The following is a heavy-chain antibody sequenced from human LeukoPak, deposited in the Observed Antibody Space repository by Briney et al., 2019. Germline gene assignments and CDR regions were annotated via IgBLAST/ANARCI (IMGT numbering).Heavy chain of an antibody. Sequence: GASVKVSCKASGYTFTSYYMHWVRQAPGQGLEWMGIINPSGGSTSYAQKFQGRVTMTRDTSTSTVYMELSSLRSEDTAVYYCARAGVAVAGTGGVDYWGQGTLVTVSS. CDR1: GYTFTSYY. J-gene: IGHJ4*02. CDR2: INPSGGST. D-gene: IGHD6-19*01. CDR3: ARAGVAVAGTGGVDY. V-gene: IGHV1-46*01.